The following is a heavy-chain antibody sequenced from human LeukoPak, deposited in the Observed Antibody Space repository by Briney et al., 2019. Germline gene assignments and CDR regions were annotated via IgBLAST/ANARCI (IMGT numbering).Heavy chain of an antibody. J-gene: IGHJ4*02. CDR1: GFTFSSYS. CDR2: ISSSSSYI. CDR3: ARDAISSGWSDYFDY. Sequence: GGSLRLSCAASGFTFSSYSMNWVRQAPGKGLEWVSSISSSSSYIYYADSVKGRFTISRDNAKNSLYLQMNSLRAEDTAAYYCARDAISSGWSDYFDYWGQGTLVTVSS. V-gene: IGHV3-21*01. D-gene: IGHD6-19*01.